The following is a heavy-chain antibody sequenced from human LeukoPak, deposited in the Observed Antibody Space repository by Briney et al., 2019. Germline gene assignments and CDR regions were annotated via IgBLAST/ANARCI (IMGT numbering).Heavy chain of an antibody. CDR2: IYYSGST. CDR1: GGSISSYY. Sequence: SETLSLTCTVSGGSISSYYWSWIRQPPGKGLEWIGYIYYSGSTNYNPSLKSRVTISADTSKNQFSLKLSSVTAADTAVYYCARGVVVAAIVEYFQHWGQGTLVTVSS. CDR3: ARGVVVAAIVEYFQH. D-gene: IGHD2-15*01. J-gene: IGHJ1*01. V-gene: IGHV4-59*01.